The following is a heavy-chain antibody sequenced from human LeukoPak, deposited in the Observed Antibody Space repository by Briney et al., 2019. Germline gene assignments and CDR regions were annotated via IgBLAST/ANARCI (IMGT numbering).Heavy chain of an antibody. V-gene: IGHV4-38-2*01. CDR1: GCSISSGYY. Sequence: SETLSLTCAVSGCSISSGYYWGWIRQPPGKGLEWIGSIYYSGRTYYNPSLNSRVTISVDTSNNQFSLKLNSVTAADTAVYYCVRLYYYDRSRSPLWGQGTLVIVFS. J-gene: IGHJ4*02. CDR2: IYYSGRT. CDR3: VRLYYYDRSRSPL. D-gene: IGHD3-22*01.